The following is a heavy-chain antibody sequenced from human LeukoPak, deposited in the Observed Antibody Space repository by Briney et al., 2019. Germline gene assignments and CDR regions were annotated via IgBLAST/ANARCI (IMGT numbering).Heavy chain of an antibody. J-gene: IGHJ3*02. V-gene: IGHV1-69*04. Sequence: SAKVSCKASVGTFTSYATSWVRQAPGQGLEWMGRIIPILGIAHYAQKFQGRVTITADKTTSTAYMEMSSLRSEDTAVYNCARDRRVPLWFGEVRAFDIWGQGTMVTVSS. CDR2: IIPILGIA. CDR1: VGTFTSYA. D-gene: IGHD3-10*01. CDR3: ARDRRVPLWFGEVRAFDI.